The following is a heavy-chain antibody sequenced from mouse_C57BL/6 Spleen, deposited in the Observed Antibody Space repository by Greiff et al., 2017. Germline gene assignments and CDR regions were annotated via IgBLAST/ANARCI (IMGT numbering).Heavy chain of an antibody. Sequence: LQESGAELARPGASVKLSCKASGYTFTSYGISWVKQRTGQGLEWIGEIYPRSGNTYYNEKFKGKATLTADKSSSTAYMELRSLTSEDSAVYFCARADYPGNYWGQGTLVTVSA. CDR3: ARADYPGNY. CDR2: IYPRSGNT. J-gene: IGHJ3*01. D-gene: IGHD2-1*01. V-gene: IGHV1-81*01. CDR1: GYTFTSYG.